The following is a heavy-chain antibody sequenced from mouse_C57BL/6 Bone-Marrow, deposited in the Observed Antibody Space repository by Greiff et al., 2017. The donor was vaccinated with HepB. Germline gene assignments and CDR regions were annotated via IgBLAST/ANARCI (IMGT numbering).Heavy chain of an antibody. D-gene: IGHD2-4*01. Sequence: EVKLVESGGGLVQPGGSLKLSCAASGFTFSDYYMYWVRQTPEKRLEWVAYISNGGGSTYYPDTVKGRFTISRDNAKNTLYLQMSRLKSEDTAMYYCARPIYDYDGFDYWGQGTTLTVSS. J-gene: IGHJ2*01. CDR3: ARPIYDYDGFDY. CDR2: ISNGGGST. CDR1: GFTFSDYY. V-gene: IGHV5-12*01.